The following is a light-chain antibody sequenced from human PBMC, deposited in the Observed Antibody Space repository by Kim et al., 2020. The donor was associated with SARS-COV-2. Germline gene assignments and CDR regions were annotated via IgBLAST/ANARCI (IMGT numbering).Light chain of an antibody. V-gene: IGKV3-20*01. CDR1: QSVSSNY. CDR2: SAS. Sequence: CQGESATLSCRASQSVSSNYVAGHQQKPGQAPRLLIYSASSRATGIPDRFSGSGSGTDFTHTISRLEPADFAVYYCQQYGSSPRTFGLGTKVDIK. J-gene: IGKJ1*01. CDR3: QQYGSSPRT.